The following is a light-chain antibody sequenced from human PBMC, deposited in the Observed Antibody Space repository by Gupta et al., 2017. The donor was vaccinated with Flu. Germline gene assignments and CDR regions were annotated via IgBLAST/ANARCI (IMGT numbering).Light chain of an antibody. CDR3: QSYDSSLSVVV. CDR1: SSNIGAVYD. Sequence: SSNIGAVYDVHWYQQLPGTAPKLLIYGNNNRPSGVPDRFSGSKSGTSASLAITGLQAEDEADYYCQSYDSSLSVVVFDGGTKLTVL. CDR2: GNN. J-gene: IGLJ2*01. V-gene: IGLV1-40*01.